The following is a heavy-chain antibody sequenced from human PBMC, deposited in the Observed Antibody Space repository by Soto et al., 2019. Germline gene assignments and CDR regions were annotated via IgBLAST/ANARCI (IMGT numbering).Heavy chain of an antibody. J-gene: IGHJ4*02. V-gene: IGHV4-34*01. Sequence: SETLSLTCAVYGGSFSGYYWSWIRQPPGKGLEWIGEINHSGSTNYNPSLKSRVTISVDTSKNQFSLKLSSVTAADTAVYYCERNYGPIDYWGQGTLATVSS. D-gene: IGHD3-10*01. CDR1: GGSFSGYY. CDR3: ERNYGPIDY. CDR2: INHSGST.